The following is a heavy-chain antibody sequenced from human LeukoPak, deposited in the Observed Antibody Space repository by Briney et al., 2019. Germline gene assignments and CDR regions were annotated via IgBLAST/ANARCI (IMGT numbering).Heavy chain of an antibody. Sequence: PGGSLRLSCAASGFTFSSYSMNWVRQAPGKGLEWVSYISSSSSTIYYADSVKGRFTISRDNAKNSLYLQMNSLRAEDTAVYYCARDFFGFRHYYDSSGYYSPNWGQGTLVTVSS. CDR2: ISSSSSTI. CDR3: ARDFFGFRHYYDSSGYYSPN. D-gene: IGHD3-22*01. V-gene: IGHV3-48*04. CDR1: GFTFSSYS. J-gene: IGHJ4*02.